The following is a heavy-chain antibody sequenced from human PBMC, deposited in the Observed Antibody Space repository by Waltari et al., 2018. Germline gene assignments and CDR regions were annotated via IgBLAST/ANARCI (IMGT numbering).Heavy chain of an antibody. J-gene: IGHJ3*02. V-gene: IGHV1-2*06. CDR1: GYTLTGYE. CDR2: INPNNGGT. CDR3: ARGWDAFDI. Sequence: QVQLVQSGAEVTKPGASVKVSCKASGYTLTGYEMHWVRQAPGQGLEWMGRINPNNGGTIYAQKFQGRVTMTRDTSISTAYMELTRLTSDDTALYYCARGWDAFDIWGQGTMVTVSS.